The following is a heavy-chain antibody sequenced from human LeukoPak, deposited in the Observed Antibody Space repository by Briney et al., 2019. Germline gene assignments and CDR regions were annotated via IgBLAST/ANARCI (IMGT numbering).Heavy chain of an antibody. J-gene: IGHJ4*02. CDR1: GFTVSSNY. Sequence: GGSLRLSCAASGFTVSSNYMSWVRQAPGKGLEWVSVIYSGGSTYYADSVKGRFTISRDNSKNTLYLQMNSLRAEDTAVYYCATSVLYYDSSGYPFDYWGQGTLVTVSS. D-gene: IGHD3-22*01. V-gene: IGHV3-53*01. CDR3: ATSVLYYDSSGYPFDY. CDR2: IYSGGST.